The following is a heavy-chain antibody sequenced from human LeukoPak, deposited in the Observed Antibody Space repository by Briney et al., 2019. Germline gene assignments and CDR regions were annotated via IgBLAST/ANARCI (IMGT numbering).Heavy chain of an antibody. CDR2: ISYDGSNK. Sequence: PGGSLRLSCAASGFTFSSYGMHWVRQAPGKGLDWVAVISYDGSNKYYADSAKGRFTISRDNSKNTLYLQMNSLRAEDTAVYYCAKDRPEGSADYWGQGTLVTVSS. CDR1: GFTFSSYG. V-gene: IGHV3-30*18. J-gene: IGHJ4*02. CDR3: AKDRPEGSADY. D-gene: IGHD6-6*01.